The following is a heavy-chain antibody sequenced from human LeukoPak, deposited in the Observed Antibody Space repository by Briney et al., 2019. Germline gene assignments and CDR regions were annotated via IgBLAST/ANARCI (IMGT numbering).Heavy chain of an antibody. CDR1: GFTFSTHS. J-gene: IGHJ4*02. CDR3: ARRYCTSTSCYGNTFYFDY. Sequence: GGPLRLSCAASGFTFSTHSMSWVRQAPGKGLEYVSAITSDGARTYYANSVKGRFTISRDNSKNTLYLQMGGLRAEDMAVYYCARRYCTSTSCYGNTFYFDYWGQGTLVTVSS. D-gene: IGHD2-2*01. V-gene: IGHV3-64*01. CDR2: ITSDGART.